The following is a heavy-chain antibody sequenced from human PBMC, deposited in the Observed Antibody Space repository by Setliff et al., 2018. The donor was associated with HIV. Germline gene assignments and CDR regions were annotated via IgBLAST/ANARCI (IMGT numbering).Heavy chain of an antibody. CDR2: FYTSGST. J-gene: IGHJ4*02. Sequence: SETLSLTCTVSGGSIRNEDYFWSWIRQPAGKGLEWIGRFYTSGSTNYNPPFKGRVTISEGTSENQFSLKLTSVTAADTAIYYWARGGGRVVRGLIGMYYFDYWGQGILVTVSS. D-gene: IGHD3-10*01. CDR1: GGSIRNEDYF. V-gene: IGHV4-61*02. CDR3: ARGGGRVVRGLIGMYYFDY.